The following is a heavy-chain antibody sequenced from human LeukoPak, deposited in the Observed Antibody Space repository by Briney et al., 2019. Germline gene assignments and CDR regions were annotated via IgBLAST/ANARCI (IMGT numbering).Heavy chain of an antibody. CDR2: IISHGGST. D-gene: IGHD1-26*01. J-gene: IGHJ6*02. CDR1: GFTFSSYT. V-gene: IGHV3-64*01. Sequence: GGSLRLSCAASGFTFSSYTMHWVRQAPGKGLEYVAAIISHGGSTYANSVQGRFTISRDNSKNTLYLQMGSLRAEDKAVYYCARVMMGATKSNYNYYVMDVWDQGTTVTVSS. CDR3: ARVMMGATKSNYNYYVMDV.